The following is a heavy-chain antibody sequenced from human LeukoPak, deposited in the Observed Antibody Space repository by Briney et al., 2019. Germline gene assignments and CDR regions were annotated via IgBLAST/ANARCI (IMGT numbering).Heavy chain of an antibody. CDR2: FDPEDGET. CDR3: ATDLAIAAAGTGTTRDY. Sequence: GASVKVSCKVSGYTLTELSMHWVRQAPGKGLEWMGGFDPEDGETIYAQKFQGRVTMTEDTSTDTAYMELSSLRSEDTAVYYRATDLAIAAAGTGTTRDYWGQGTLVTVSS. J-gene: IGHJ4*02. CDR1: GYTLTELS. V-gene: IGHV1-24*01. D-gene: IGHD6-13*01.